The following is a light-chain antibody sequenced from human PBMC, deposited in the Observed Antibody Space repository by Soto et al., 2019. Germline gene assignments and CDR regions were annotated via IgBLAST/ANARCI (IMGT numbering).Light chain of an antibody. CDR2: DVS. CDR3: QQYHSYRT. CDR1: QSISKW. Sequence: DIQMTQSPSTLSASVGDRVTITCRASQSISKWLAWYQQKPGKAPKLLMYDVSSLESGVPSRFSGSGSGTEFTLTIISLQSDDLATYYCQQYHSYRTFGQGTKVEIK. J-gene: IGKJ1*01. V-gene: IGKV1-5*01.